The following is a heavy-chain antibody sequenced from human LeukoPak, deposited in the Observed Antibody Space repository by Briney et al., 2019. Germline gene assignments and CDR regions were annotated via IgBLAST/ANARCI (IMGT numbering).Heavy chain of an antibody. CDR2: IRSKAYGGTT. J-gene: IGHJ4*02. CDR1: GFTFGDYA. D-gene: IGHD2-15*01. Sequence: PGRSLRLSCTASGFTFGDYAMSWFRRAPGKGLEWVGFIRSKAYGGTTEYAASVKGRFTISRDDSKSIAYLQMNSLKTEDTAVYYCTRGKGDQGWYWGQGTLVTVSS. CDR3: TRGKGDQGWY. V-gene: IGHV3-49*03.